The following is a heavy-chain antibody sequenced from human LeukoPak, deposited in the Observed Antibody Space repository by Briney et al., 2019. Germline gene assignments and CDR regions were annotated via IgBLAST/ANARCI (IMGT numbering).Heavy chain of an antibody. CDR3: ARLDSSGYYYFDY. Sequence: PSETLSLTCTASGGSISSYYWSWIRQPPGKGLEWIGYIYYSGSTNYNPSLKSRVTISVDTSKNQFSLKLSSVTAADTAVYYCARLDSSGYYYFDYWGQGTLVTVSS. D-gene: IGHD3-22*01. J-gene: IGHJ4*02. V-gene: IGHV4-59*01. CDR1: GGSISSYY. CDR2: IYYSGST.